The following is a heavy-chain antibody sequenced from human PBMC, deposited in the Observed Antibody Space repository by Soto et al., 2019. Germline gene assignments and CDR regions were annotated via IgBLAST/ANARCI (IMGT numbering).Heavy chain of an antibody. Sequence: SETLSLTCAVYGGSFSGYYWSWIRQPPGKGLEWIGEINHSGSTNYNPSLKSRVTISIDTSKNQFSLKLSSVTAADTAVYYCARRGGITMVRGGPYGMDVWGQGTTVTVSS. CDR2: INHSGST. J-gene: IGHJ6*02. CDR3: ARRGGITMVRGGPYGMDV. V-gene: IGHV4-34*01. D-gene: IGHD3-10*01. CDR1: GGSFSGYY.